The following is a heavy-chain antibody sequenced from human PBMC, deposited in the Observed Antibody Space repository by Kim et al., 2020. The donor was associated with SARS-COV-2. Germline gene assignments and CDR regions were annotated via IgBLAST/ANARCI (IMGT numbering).Heavy chain of an antibody. CDR3: ARGFGSGSYYSP. J-gene: IGHJ5*02. CDR1: GYSFTSYY. D-gene: IGHD3-10*01. V-gene: IGHV1-46*01. CDR2: ISPSGGSP. Sequence: ASVKVSCKASGYSFTSYYIHWVRQGPGQGLEWMGIISPSGGSPTYTQKFQGRVTMTRDTSTSTVYMELSSLTSEDTAVYYCARGFGSGSYYSPWGQGTLVTVSS.